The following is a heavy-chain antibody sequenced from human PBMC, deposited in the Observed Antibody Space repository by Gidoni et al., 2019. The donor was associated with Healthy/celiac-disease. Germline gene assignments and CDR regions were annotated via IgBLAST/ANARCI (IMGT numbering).Heavy chain of an antibody. CDR3: ARFGHYGSGSQFDY. J-gene: IGHJ4*02. Sequence: SPSFQGHVTISADKSISTAYLQWSSLKASDTAMYYCARFGHYGSGSQFDYWGQGTLVTVSS. D-gene: IGHD3-10*01. V-gene: IGHV5-10-1*01.